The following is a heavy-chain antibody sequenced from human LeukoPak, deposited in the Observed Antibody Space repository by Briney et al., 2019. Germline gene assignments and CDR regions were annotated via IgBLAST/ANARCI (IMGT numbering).Heavy chain of an antibody. CDR3: ARDRNPYYDGSGYGYC. Sequence: ASVKVSCKASGYTFTSYDINWVRQATGQGLEWMGWMNPNSGNTGYAQKFQGRVTMTRNTSISTAYMELRSLRSDDTAIYYCARDRNPYYDGSGYGYCWGQGTLVTVSS. CDR2: MNPNSGNT. J-gene: IGHJ4*02. CDR1: GYTFTSYD. V-gene: IGHV1-8*01. D-gene: IGHD3-22*01.